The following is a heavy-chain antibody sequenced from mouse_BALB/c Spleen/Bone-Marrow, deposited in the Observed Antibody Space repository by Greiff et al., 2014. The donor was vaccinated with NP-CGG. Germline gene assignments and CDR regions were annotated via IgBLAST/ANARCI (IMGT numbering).Heavy chain of an antibody. V-gene: IGHV3-1*02. CDR3: ARQNDGYLYYAMDY. CDR1: GYSITSGYS. D-gene: IGHD2-3*01. J-gene: IGHJ4*01. CDR2: IHYSGTT. Sequence: DVMLVQSGPDLVKPSQSLSLTCTVTGYSITSGYSWHWIRQLPGNKLEWMGYIHYSGTTNYNPSLKSRISITRDTSKNQFFLQLNSVTSDDTATYYCARQNDGYLYYAMDYWGQGTSVTVSS.